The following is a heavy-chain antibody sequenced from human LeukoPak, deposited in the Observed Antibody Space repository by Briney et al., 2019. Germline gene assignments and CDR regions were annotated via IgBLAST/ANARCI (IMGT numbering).Heavy chain of an antibody. CDR1: GFTVSSNY. D-gene: IGHD1-26*01. J-gene: IGHJ3*02. CDR3: ARDTSGTYPGAFDI. CDR2: IYSGGDT. V-gene: IGHV3-66*02. Sequence: GGSLRLSCAASGFTVSSNYMNWVRQAPGKGLERVSLIYSGGDTYYADSVKGRFTISRDNSKNTLYLQLNSLRTEDTAVYYCARDTSGTYPGAFDIWGQGTTVTVSS.